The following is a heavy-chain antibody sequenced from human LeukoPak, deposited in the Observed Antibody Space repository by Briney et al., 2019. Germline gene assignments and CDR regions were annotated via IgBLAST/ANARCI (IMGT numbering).Heavy chain of an antibody. J-gene: IGHJ5*02. CDR3: ARAAGVYCSGGSCYSSWFDP. D-gene: IGHD2-15*01. CDR2: VYHSGTT. CDR1: GGSISSGHW. V-gene: IGHV4-4*02. Sequence: KASGTLSLTCAVSGGSISSGHWWSGVRQSPGKGLEWIGEVYHSGTTNYNPSLKSRVTISVDTSKNQFSLKLSSVTAADTAVYYCARAAGVYCSGGSCYSSWFDPWGQGTLVTVSS.